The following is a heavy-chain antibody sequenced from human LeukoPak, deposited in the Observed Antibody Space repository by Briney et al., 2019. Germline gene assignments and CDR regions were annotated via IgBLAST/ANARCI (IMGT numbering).Heavy chain of an antibody. Sequence: ASVKVSCKASGYTFTGYYMHLVRQAPGQGLEWMGWINPNSGGTNYAQKFQGRVTMTRDTSISTAYMELSRLRSDDTAVYYCARDLSRVCSGGSCYWNDYWGQGTLVTVSS. D-gene: IGHD2-15*01. J-gene: IGHJ4*02. CDR3: ARDLSRVCSGGSCYWNDY. CDR2: INPNSGGT. CDR1: GYTFTGYY. V-gene: IGHV1-2*02.